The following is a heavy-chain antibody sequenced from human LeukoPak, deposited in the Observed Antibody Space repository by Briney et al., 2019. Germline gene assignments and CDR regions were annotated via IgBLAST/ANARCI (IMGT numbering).Heavy chain of an antibody. J-gene: IGHJ4*02. D-gene: IGHD2-21*02. CDR1: GFTFSNYW. CDR3: ARSEAVGTVDY. V-gene: IGHV3-7*01. CDR2: IKEDGSAN. Sequence: GGSLRLSCAASGFTFSNYWMCWVRQAPGKGLEWVANIKEDGSANWCIDSVKGRFTISRDNVKNSLYLQMNSLRAEDTAVYYCARSEAVGTVDYWGQGALVTVSS.